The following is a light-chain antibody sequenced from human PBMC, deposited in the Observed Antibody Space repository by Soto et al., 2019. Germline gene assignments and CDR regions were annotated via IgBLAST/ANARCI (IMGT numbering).Light chain of an antibody. V-gene: IGLV1-47*02. J-gene: IGLJ1*01. CDR3: AAWDDSLRGPI. CDR1: SSNIGSNY. Sequence: QSVLTQPPSASGTPGQRVTISCSGSSSNIGSNYVYWYQQLPGTAPKLLIYSNNLRPSGVPDRFSASKSGTSASLAISGLRSEDEADYYCAAWDDSLRGPIFGTGTKLTVL. CDR2: SNN.